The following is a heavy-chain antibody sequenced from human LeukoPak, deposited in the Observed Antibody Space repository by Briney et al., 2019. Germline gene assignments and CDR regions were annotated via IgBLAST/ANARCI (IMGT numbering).Heavy chain of an antibody. CDR3: ARLPIAKRAMDV. D-gene: IGHD2-21*01. CDR2: IYYVGSP. Sequence: SETLSLTCSVSGDSIRSGDSYWGWIGQDPWKGLEWIGSIYYVGSPHYNPSLNSRQVTMSVDTLKNQFSLKLTSVTAADTAVYYCARLPIAKRAMDVWGQGTTVTVSS. V-gene: IGHV4-39*01. J-gene: IGHJ6*02. CDR1: GDSIRSGDSY.